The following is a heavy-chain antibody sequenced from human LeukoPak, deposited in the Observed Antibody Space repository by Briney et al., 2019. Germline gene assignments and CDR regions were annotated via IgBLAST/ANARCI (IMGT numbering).Heavy chain of an antibody. J-gene: IGHJ4*02. CDR1: GFTFSNYW. Sequence: PGGSLRLSCAASGFTFSNYWMTWVRQAPGKGLEWVAYITGSGTTIYYADSVKGRFTISRDNAKNSLYLQMNSLRAEDTAVYYCARDRSTVTTWLDYWGQGTLVTVSS. CDR3: ARDRSTVTTWLDY. V-gene: IGHV3-48*04. CDR2: ITGSGTTI. D-gene: IGHD4-17*01.